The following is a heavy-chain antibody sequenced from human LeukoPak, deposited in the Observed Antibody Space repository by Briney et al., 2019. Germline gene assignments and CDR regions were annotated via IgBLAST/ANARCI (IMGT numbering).Heavy chain of an antibody. CDR1: GFTFSSYS. Sequence: PGGSLRLSCVASGFTFSSYSMNWVRQAPGKGLEWIGEVNLQGGTNYNPSLLRRVAISVDTSANHVSLQMTSVTAADTAVYYCAREGGSYRPLDYSGQGTLVTVSS. CDR3: AREGGSYRPLDY. CDR2: VNLQGGT. V-gene: IGHV4-34*01. J-gene: IGHJ4*02. D-gene: IGHD3-16*02.